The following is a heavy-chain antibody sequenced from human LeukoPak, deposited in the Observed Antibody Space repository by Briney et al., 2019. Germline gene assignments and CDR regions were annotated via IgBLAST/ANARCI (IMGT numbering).Heavy chain of an antibody. D-gene: IGHD3-10*01. J-gene: IGHJ4*02. V-gene: IGHV3-48*02. Sequence: QAGGSLRLPCAASGFTFSSYSMNWVRQAPGKGLEWVSYITSSSTIYYADSVKGRFTISRDNAKNSLYLQMNSLRDEDTAVYYCARDRGVMIMGYFDYWGQGTLVTVSS. CDR2: ITSSSTI. CDR3: ARDRGVMIMGYFDY. CDR1: GFTFSSYS.